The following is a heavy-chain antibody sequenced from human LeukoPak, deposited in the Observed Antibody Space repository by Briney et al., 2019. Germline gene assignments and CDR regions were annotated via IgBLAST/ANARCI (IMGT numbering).Heavy chain of an antibody. Sequence: ASVKVSCKASGYTFTSYYMHWVRQAPGQGLEWMGIINPSGGSTSYAQKFQGRATMTRDMSTSTVYMELSSLRSEDTAVYYCARDPYYYDSSGYIPFDYWGQGTLVTVSS. CDR3: ARDPYYYDSSGYIPFDY. J-gene: IGHJ4*02. D-gene: IGHD3-22*01. CDR1: GYTFTSYY. CDR2: INPSGGST. V-gene: IGHV1-46*01.